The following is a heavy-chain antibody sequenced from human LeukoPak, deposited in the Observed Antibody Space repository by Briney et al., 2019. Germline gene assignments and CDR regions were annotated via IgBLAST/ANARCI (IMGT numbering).Heavy chain of an antibody. CDR2: ISASGGST. D-gene: IGHD2-2*01. CDR1: GLTFSSYA. J-gene: IGHJ4*02. Sequence: SGGSLTLSCAASGLTFSSYAMSWVRQAPGKGREWVASISASGGSTYYADSVKGRFTISRDNSRNTLYLQINSLRAEDTAVYYCAKGSRRYCSSTSCYFNVDYWGQGTLVTVSS. CDR3: AKGSRRYCSSTSCYFNVDY. V-gene: IGHV3-23*01.